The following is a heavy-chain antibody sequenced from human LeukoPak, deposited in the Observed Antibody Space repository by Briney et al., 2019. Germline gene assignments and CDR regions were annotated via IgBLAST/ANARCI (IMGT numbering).Heavy chain of an antibody. Sequence: SETLSLTCAVYGGSFSGYDWNWIRQPPGKGLEWIGEINHSGSTNYNPSLKSRVTISVDTSKNQFSLKLSSVTAADTAVYYCARHGFASDYYGSGSYYKGNYYYYGMDVWGQGTTVTVSS. CDR1: GGSFSGYD. CDR3: ARHGFASDYYGSGSYYKGNYYYYGMDV. V-gene: IGHV4-34*01. J-gene: IGHJ6*02. D-gene: IGHD3-10*01. CDR2: INHSGST.